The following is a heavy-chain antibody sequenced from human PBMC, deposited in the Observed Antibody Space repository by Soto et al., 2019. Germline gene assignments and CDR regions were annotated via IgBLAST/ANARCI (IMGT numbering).Heavy chain of an antibody. CDR2: IDTGGSTI. Sequence: QVQLVESGGNLVKPGGSLRLSCAASGFTFSDHYMSWIRQAPGEGLEWVSYIDTGGSTIYYADSVKGRFTISRDNAKNSLYLQMNSLRAEDTAVYYCARGHYGLDVWGQGTTVIVSS. V-gene: IGHV3-11*01. CDR3: ARGHYGLDV. CDR1: GFTFSDHY. J-gene: IGHJ6*02.